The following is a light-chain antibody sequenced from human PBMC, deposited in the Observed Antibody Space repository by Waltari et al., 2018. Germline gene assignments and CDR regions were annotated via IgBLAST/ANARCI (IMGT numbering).Light chain of an antibody. CDR2: ANN. CDR1: RSNIGSNT. CDR3: ATWDDSLHGVV. V-gene: IGLV1-44*01. Sequence: SVLTQPPSVSGAPGQRVTISCSGSRSNIGSNTVNWYQHLPGTAPRLLIFANNRAPSGVPDRVSASKSGTSASLAISGLQSGDEADYYCATWDDSLHGVVFGGGTKVTV. J-gene: IGLJ3*02.